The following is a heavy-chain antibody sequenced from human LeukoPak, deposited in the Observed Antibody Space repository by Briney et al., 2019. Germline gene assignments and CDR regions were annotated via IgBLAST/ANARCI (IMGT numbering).Heavy chain of an antibody. V-gene: IGHV3-21*01. CDR2: ITMRTNNI. Sequence: GGSLRLSCAASGFTFSTYNMNWVRQAPGKGLEWVSSITMRTNNIYYADSVKGRFTISRDNAKNSLYLQMDSLRADDTAMYYCARGGIAVQRRDVFDIWGQGTIATDSS. CDR3: ARGGIAVQRRDVFDI. J-gene: IGHJ3*02. CDR1: GFTFSTYN. D-gene: IGHD6-19*01.